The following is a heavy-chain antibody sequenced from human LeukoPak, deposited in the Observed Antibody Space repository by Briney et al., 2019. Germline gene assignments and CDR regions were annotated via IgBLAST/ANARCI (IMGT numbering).Heavy chain of an antibody. Sequence: GGSLRLSCAASGFTFSNYGMHWVRQAPGKGLEWVAVISYDGSNTFYADSAKGRFTISRDNSKNTLYLQVNSLRAEDTAVYYCAKDPHSSGWYFTAFDYWGQGTLVTVSS. CDR3: AKDPHSSGWYFTAFDY. J-gene: IGHJ4*02. CDR1: GFTFSNYG. CDR2: ISYDGSNT. V-gene: IGHV3-30*18. D-gene: IGHD6-19*01.